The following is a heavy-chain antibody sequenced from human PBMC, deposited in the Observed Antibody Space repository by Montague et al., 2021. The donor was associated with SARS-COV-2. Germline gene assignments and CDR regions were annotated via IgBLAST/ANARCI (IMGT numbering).Heavy chain of an antibody. D-gene: IGHD2-2*01. CDR2: IYYSGST. Sequence: TLSLTCTVSGGSISSGGYYWSWIRQHPGKGLEWIGYIYYSGSTXYNPSLKSRLTIPVDTSKNRFSLKLSSVTAADTAMYYCARERVGVPTTRNWFDPWGQGTLVTVSS. CDR1: GGSISSGGYY. V-gene: IGHV4-31*03. CDR3: ARERVGVPTTRNWFDP. J-gene: IGHJ5*02.